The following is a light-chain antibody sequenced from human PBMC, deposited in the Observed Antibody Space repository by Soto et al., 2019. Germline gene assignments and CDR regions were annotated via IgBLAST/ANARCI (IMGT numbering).Light chain of an antibody. CDR2: DTN. Sequence: QAVVTQEPSLTVSPGETVTLTCGSSTGAVASDDYPYWVQQKPGQAPRTLIYDTNNKHSWTPARCSGSLLGGKAALTLSGAQPEDEADYYCLLFYTGGRPVFGGGTQLTVL. CDR3: LLFYTGGRPV. J-gene: IGLJ7*01. CDR1: TGAVASDDY. V-gene: IGLV7-46*01.